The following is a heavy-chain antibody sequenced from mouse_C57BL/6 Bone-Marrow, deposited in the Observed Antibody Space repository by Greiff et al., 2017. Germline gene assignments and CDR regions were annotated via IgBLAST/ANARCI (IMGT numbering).Heavy chain of an antibody. V-gene: IGHV1-53*01. Sequence: VQLQQPGTELVKPGASVKLSCKASGYTFTSYWMHWVKQRPGQGLEWIGNINPSNGGTNYNEKFKSKATLTVDKSSSTAYMQLSSLTSEDSAVYYGVHPRIYYYVYYFDEWGQGTTLTVSS. CDR2: INPSNGGT. J-gene: IGHJ2*01. CDR3: VHPRIYYYVYYFDE. D-gene: IGHD1-1*01. CDR1: GYTFTSYW.